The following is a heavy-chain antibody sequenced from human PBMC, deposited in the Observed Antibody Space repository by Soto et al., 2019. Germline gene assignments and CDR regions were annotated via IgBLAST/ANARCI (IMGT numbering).Heavy chain of an antibody. D-gene: IGHD4-17*01. CDR3: AREGDDYGDYKRAFDI. Sequence: EVQLVESGGGLVKPGGSLRLSCEASGFTFRSYSMNWVRQAPGKGLEWVSSISTTSSYIYYGDSVKGRFTISRDNAKNSLFLQMNSLRAEDTASYYCAREGDDYGDYKRAFDIWGQGTTVTVSS. CDR2: ISTTSSYI. CDR1: GFTFRSYS. V-gene: IGHV3-21*01. J-gene: IGHJ3*02.